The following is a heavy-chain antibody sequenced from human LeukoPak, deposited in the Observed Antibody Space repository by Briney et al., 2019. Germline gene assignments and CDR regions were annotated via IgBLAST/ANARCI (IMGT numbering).Heavy chain of an antibody. V-gene: IGHV3-48*04. D-gene: IGHD1-26*01. CDR2: ISSSSSTI. CDR3: ARDRVREKWELLATFDY. J-gene: IGHJ4*02. Sequence: GSLRLSCAASGFPFSSYGMHWVRQAPGKGLEWVSYISSSSSTIYYADSVKGRFTISRDNAKNSLYLQMNSLRAEDTAVYYCARDRVREKWELLATFDYWGQGTLVTVSS. CDR1: GFPFSSYG.